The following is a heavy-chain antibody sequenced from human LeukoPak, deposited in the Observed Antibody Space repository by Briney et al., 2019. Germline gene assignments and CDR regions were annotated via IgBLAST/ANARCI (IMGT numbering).Heavy chain of an antibody. D-gene: IGHD1-26*01. J-gene: IGHJ6*02. CDR3: ARDTYSGSSYYHYGMDV. V-gene: IGHV3-64*01. CDR2: ISTNGGST. CDR1: GFPFSTYA. Sequence: PGGSLRLSCAASGFPFSTYAMQWVRQAPGKGLEYVSGISTNGGSTFYANSVKGRFTISRDNARNSLYLQMNSLRAEDTAVYYCARDTYSGSSYYHYGMDVWGQGTTVTVSS.